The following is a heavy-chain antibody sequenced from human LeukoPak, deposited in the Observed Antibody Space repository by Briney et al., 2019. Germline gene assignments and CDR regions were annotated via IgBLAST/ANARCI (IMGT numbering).Heavy chain of an antibody. CDR3: ARGVYVWNERYYFDY. CDR2: INPNGGST. D-gene: IGHD1-1*01. Sequence: GASVKVSCKASGYTFTSYHMHWVRQAPGQGLEWMGIINPNGGSTTHAQKFQGRVTMIRDTSLNTAYLELSSLRSEDTAVYFCARGVYVWNERYYFDYWGQGTLVTVSS. V-gene: IGHV1-46*01. J-gene: IGHJ4*02. CDR1: GYTFTSYH.